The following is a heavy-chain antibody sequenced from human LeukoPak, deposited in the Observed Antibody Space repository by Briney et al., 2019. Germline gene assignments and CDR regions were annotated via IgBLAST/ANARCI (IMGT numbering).Heavy chain of an antibody. Sequence: ASVKVSCKASGGTFSSYAISWVRQAPGQGLEWMGGIIPIFGTANYAQKLQGRVTMTTDASTSTAYMELRSLRSDDTAVYYCARDRSYCGGDCYSSDDAFDIWGQGTMVTVSS. CDR3: ARDRSYCGGDCYSSDDAFDI. CDR2: IIPIFGTA. D-gene: IGHD2-21*02. V-gene: IGHV1-69*05. CDR1: GGTFSSYA. J-gene: IGHJ3*02.